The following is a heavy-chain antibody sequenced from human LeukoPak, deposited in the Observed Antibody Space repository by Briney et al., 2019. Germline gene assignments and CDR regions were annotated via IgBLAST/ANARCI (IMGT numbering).Heavy chain of an antibody. CDR3: ARSGLTGYYSNRNYNWFDP. CDR2: IYYSGST. V-gene: IGHV4-59*01. D-gene: IGHD3-9*01. CDR1: GGSIRSYY. Sequence: SETLSLTCTVCGGSIRSYYWSWIRQPPGKGLEWIGYIYYSGSTNYNPSLKSRVTISVDTSKNQFSLKLSSVTAADTAVYYCARSGLTGYYSNRNYNWFDPWGQGTLVTVSS. J-gene: IGHJ5*02.